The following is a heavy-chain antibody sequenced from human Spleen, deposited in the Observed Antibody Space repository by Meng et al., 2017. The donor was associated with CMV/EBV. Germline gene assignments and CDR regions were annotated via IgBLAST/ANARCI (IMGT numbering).Heavy chain of an antibody. D-gene: IGHD4-23*01. V-gene: IGHV3-23*01. J-gene: IGHJ6*02. CDR3: ARASTTVVTPDYYGMDV. CDR2: ISGNDGGT. CDR1: GFTFSSYG. Sequence: GESLKISCAASGFTFSSYGMSWVRQAPGKGLEWVSVISGNDGGTNYADSVKGRFTISRDNSKNTLYLQMNSLRVEDTAVYYCARASTTVVTPDYYGMDVWGQGTMVTVSS.